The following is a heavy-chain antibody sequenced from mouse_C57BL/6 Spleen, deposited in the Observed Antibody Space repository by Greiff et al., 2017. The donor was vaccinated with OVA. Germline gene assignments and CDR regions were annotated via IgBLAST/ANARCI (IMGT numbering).Heavy chain of an antibody. D-gene: IGHD1-1*01. Sequence: EVKVVESGGDLVKPGGSLKLSCAASGFTFSSYGMSWVRQTPDKRLEWVATISSGGSYTYYPDSVKGRFTISRDNAKNTLYLQMSSLKSEDTAMYYCARGDGSSYWYFDVWGTGTTVTVSS. CDR1: GFTFSSYG. CDR2: ISSGGSYT. J-gene: IGHJ1*03. CDR3: ARGDGSSYWYFDV. V-gene: IGHV5-6*01.